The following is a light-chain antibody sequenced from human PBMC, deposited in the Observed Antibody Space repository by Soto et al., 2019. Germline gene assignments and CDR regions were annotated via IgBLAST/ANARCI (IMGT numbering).Light chain of an antibody. Sequence: PGERATLSCRASQTVSSNYLAWYQQKPGQAPRLLIYGASSRATGIPDRFSGSGSGTDFTLTISRLEPEDFAVYYCQQFGSSPLTFGPGPKVDFQ. J-gene: IGKJ3*01. V-gene: IGKV3-20*01. CDR3: QQFGSSPLT. CDR1: QTVSSNY. CDR2: GAS.